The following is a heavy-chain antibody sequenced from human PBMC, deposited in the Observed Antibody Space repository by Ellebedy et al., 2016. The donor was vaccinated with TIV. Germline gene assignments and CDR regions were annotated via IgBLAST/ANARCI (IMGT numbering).Heavy chain of an antibody. Sequence: GGSLRLSXAASGFTVSSNYMNWVRQAPGKGLEWVSIIYSGGSTYYADSVKGRFTISRDNSKNTLYLQMNRLRAEDTAVYYCVRGRHDYGDYGVGYYYGMDVWGQGTTVTVSS. CDR1: GFTVSSNY. V-gene: IGHV3-53*01. CDR3: VRGRHDYGDYGVGYYYGMDV. J-gene: IGHJ6*02. D-gene: IGHD4-17*01. CDR2: IYSGGST.